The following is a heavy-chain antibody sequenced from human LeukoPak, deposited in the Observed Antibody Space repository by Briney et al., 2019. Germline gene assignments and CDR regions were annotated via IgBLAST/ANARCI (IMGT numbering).Heavy chain of an antibody. D-gene: IGHD3-10*01. CDR1: GFTFRDYG. CDR3: TNRVPDYSSSSGSYSYYFDD. CDR2: IRSKANGGAT. Sequence: GGSLRLSCTTSGFTFRDYGMSWVRQAPGKGLEWVGFIRSKANGGATEYAVSVKGGFTISRDDSKSIVYLQMSSLKTEDTAMYYCTNRVPDYSSSSGSYSYYFDDWGQGTLVIVSS. V-gene: IGHV3-49*04. J-gene: IGHJ4*02.